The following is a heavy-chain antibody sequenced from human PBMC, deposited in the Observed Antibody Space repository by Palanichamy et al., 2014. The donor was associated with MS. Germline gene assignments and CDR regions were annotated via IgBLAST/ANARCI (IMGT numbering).Heavy chain of an antibody. CDR2: FSGSGGST. Sequence: EVQLLESGGGLVQPGGSLRLSCAASGFTFSSYGMSWVRQAPGKGLERVSGFSGSGGSTYYADSVKGRFAISRDNSKNTLYLQMNSLRAEDTAVYYCAKSLAPTYYYDSSGYYDYYGMDVWGQGTTVTVSS. V-gene: IGHV3-23*01. CDR1: GFTFSSYG. J-gene: IGHJ6*02. CDR3: AKSLAPTYYYDSSGYYDYYGMDV. D-gene: IGHD3-22*01.